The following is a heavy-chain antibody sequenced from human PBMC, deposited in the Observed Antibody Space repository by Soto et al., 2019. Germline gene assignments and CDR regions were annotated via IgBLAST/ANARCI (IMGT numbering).Heavy chain of an antibody. CDR2: ISSSGSTI. D-gene: IGHD3-22*01. Sequence: GGSLRLSCAASGFTFSSYEMNWVRQAPGKGLEWVSYISSSGSTIYYADSVKGRFTISRDNAKNSLYLQMNSLRPEDTAIYYCAKTSGVIVVVTSFDHWGQGTLVTVSS. CDR1: GFTFSSYE. CDR3: AKTSGVIVVVTSFDH. J-gene: IGHJ4*02. V-gene: IGHV3-48*03.